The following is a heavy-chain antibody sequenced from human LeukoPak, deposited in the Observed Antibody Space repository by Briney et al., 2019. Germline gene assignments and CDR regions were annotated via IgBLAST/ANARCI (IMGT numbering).Heavy chain of an antibody. CDR3: AREGDYGLFDY. CDR1: GYTFTSYG. J-gene: IGHJ4*02. D-gene: IGHD4-17*01. V-gene: IGHV1-18*01. Sequence: VASVKVSCKASGYTFTSYGISWLRQAPGQGLEWMGWISTYNGHTNYAQKLQGRVTMTTDTSTSTAYMELRNLRSDDTAVYYCAREGDYGLFDYWGQGTLVTVSS. CDR2: ISTYNGHT.